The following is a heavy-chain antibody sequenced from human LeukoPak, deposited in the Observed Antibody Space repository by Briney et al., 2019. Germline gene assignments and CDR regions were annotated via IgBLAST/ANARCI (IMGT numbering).Heavy chain of an antibody. D-gene: IGHD3-10*01. V-gene: IGHV3-23*01. CDR1: GFTLSRYA. CDR2: IGGSGSST. J-gene: IGHJ6*03. CDR3: AKKGFSMLRGVYYYYYYMDV. Sequence: GGSLSLSCAASGFTLSRYAMSWVRQAPGEGRGWVSAIGGSGSSTYYAHSLKGRFTTSRDNSKNSLYQQMNRLRAEDTAVYYCAKKGFSMLRGVYYYYYYMDVWGKGTTVTVSS.